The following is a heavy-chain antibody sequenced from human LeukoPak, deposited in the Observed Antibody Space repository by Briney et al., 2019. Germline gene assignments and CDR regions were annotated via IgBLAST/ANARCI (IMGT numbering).Heavy chain of an antibody. V-gene: IGHV3-7*03. D-gene: IGHD3-16*01. CDR2: IKQDGSEK. CDR3: ARRTIGKVYYYYGMDV. CDR1: GFTFSSYW. J-gene: IGHJ6*04. Sequence: GGSLRLFCAASGFTFSSYWMSWVRQAAGKGLEWVANIKQDGSEKYYVDSVKGRFTISRDNAKNSLYLQMNSLRAEDTAVYYCARRTIGKVYYYYGMDVWGKGTTVTVSS.